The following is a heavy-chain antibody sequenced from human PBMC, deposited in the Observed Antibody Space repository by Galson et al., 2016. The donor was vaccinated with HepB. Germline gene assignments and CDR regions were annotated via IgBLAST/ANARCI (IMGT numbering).Heavy chain of an antibody. D-gene: IGHD1-26*01. V-gene: IGHV3-74*01. CDR2: INSDGTST. Sequence: SLRLSCAASGFTFSSYWMHWVRQAPGKGLVWVSGINSDGTSTTFADSVKGRFTISRDNAKNTLYLQMNSLRAGDTAVYHCARGLRAGYYWSFDVWGQGTTVTVSS. CDR3: ARGLRAGYYWSFDV. CDR1: GFTFSSYW. J-gene: IGHJ6*02.